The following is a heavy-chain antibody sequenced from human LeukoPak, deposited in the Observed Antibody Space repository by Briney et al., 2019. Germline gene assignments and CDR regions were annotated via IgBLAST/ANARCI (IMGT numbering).Heavy chain of an antibody. J-gene: IGHJ4*02. CDR3: ARESVKTVDY. Sequence: GGSLRLSCAASGFTFSNFAMTWVRQAPGKGLEWVSSIVGSSSTYYADSLKGRFTISRDNAKNSLYLQMNSLRAEDTAVYYCARESVKTVDYWGQGTLVTVSS. D-gene: IGHD4-17*01. CDR1: GFTFSNFA. CDR2: IVGSSST. V-gene: IGHV3-21*01.